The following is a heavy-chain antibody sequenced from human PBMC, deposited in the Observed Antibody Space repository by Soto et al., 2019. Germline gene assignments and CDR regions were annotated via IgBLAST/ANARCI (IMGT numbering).Heavy chain of an antibody. CDR2: ISFDGTNK. V-gene: IGHV3-30*18. Sequence: QVQLVQSGGGVVQPGGSLRLSCAASGFSFSLYGMHWVRQAPGKGLEWVAVISFDGTNKYYADSVKGRFTISRDNSKKTLYLPMNRLRAEDTAVYYCAKDEGTGATFDSWGQGTLVTVSS. D-gene: IGHD1-26*01. CDR3: AKDEGTGATFDS. CDR1: GFSFSLYG. J-gene: IGHJ4*02.